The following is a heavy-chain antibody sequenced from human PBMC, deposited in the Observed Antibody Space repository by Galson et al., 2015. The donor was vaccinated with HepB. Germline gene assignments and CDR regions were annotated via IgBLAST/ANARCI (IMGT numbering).Heavy chain of an antibody. V-gene: IGHV1-46*03. CDR1: GYTFTSYY. D-gene: IGHD2-21*01. J-gene: IGHJ6*03. CDR2: INPSGGRT. CDR3: ARVYCGGNCYFAFHHYYYYMDV. Sequence: SVKVSCKASGYTFTSYYIHWVRQVPGQGLEWMGIINPSGGRTSYAQKFQGRVTMTRDTSTSTVYMELSSLRSEDTAVYYCARVYCGGNCYFAFHHYYYYMDVWGKGTTVTVSS.